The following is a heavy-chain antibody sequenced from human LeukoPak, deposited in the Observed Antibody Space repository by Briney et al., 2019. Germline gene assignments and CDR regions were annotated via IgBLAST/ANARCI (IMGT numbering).Heavy chain of an antibody. Sequence: SETLSLTCTVSGGSISSNNYYWGWIRQPPGKGLQWIGSIYYSGSTFYNPSLKSRVTISVDTSKNQFSLKVRSVTAADTAVYYCVRHIDGKAYYYYYSMDVWGQGTTVTVSS. CDR2: IYYSGST. D-gene: IGHD4-23*01. J-gene: IGHJ6*02. V-gene: IGHV4-39*01. CDR3: VRHIDGKAYYYYYSMDV. CDR1: GGSISSNNYY.